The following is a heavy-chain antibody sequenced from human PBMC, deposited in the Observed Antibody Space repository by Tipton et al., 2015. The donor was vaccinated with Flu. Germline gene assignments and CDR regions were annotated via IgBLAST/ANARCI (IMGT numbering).Heavy chain of an antibody. J-gene: IGHJ4*02. CDR2: IYHNGET. V-gene: IGHV4/OR15-8*02. D-gene: IGHD3-9*01. CDR3: AREAYDVLTYSAMTDY. Sequence: TLSLTCDVFDTSPSGSYWWSWVRRPPGKGLEWIGAIYHNGETNYSPSLKSRLTISIDKSRSQFSLKLTTVTAADTAVYYCAREAYDVLTYSAMTDYWGQGILVTVSS. CDR1: DTSPSGSYW.